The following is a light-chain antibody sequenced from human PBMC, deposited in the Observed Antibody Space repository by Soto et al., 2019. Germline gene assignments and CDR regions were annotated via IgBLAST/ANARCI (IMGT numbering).Light chain of an antibody. CDR3: AAWDGSLNNVL. CDR2: GDN. Sequence: QAVVTQPPSASGTPGQRVTISCSGSGSSIGTNTVNWYRQLPGTAPKLLIYGDNQRPSGVPDRFSGSKSGTSASLVISGLQSEDEADYYCAAWDGSLNNVLFGGGTQLTVL. CDR1: GSSIGTNT. J-gene: IGLJ2*01. V-gene: IGLV1-44*01.